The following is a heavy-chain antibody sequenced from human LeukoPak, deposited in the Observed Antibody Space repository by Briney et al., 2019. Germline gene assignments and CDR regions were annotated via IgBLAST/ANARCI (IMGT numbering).Heavy chain of an antibody. Sequence: GGSLRLSCAASGFTFSSYSMNWVRQAPGKGLEWVSYISSSSTIYYADSVKGRFTISRDNAKNSLYLQMNSLRAEDTAVYYCARGQVDFDYWGQGTLVTVSS. J-gene: IGHJ4*02. V-gene: IGHV3-48*01. CDR2: ISSSSTI. CDR3: ARGQVDFDY. CDR1: GFTFSSYS. D-gene: IGHD2-15*01.